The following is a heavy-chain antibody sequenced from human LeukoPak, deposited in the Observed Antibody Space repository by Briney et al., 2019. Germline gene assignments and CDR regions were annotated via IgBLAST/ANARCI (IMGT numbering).Heavy chain of an antibody. J-gene: IGHJ6*02. V-gene: IGHV1-69*13. Sequence: ASVKVSCKASGGTFSSYAISWVRQAPEQGLEWMGGIIPIFGTANYAQKFQGRVTITADESTSTAYMELSSLRSEDTAVYYCAREYCSSTSCYGMDVWGQGTTVTVSS. D-gene: IGHD2-2*01. CDR1: GGTFSSYA. CDR2: IIPIFGTA. CDR3: AREYCSSTSCYGMDV.